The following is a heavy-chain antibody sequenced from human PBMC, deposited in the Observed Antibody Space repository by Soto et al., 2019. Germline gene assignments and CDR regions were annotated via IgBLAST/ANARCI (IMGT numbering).Heavy chain of an antibody. D-gene: IGHD3-22*01. CDR1: GFSFTTYG. J-gene: IGHJ4*01. CDR2: MSYDGNKK. V-gene: IGHV3-30*03. CDR3: VKGTERDYYDSGGLV. Sequence: QVHLVESGGGVVQPGTSLRLSCAASGFSFTTYGMHWVRKTPGEGLEWVAMMSYDGNKKDYADSVRGRFTISRDTSRNTVYLQLNSLRPGDTAVYYCVKGTERDYYDSGGLVWGQGTLVTVSS.